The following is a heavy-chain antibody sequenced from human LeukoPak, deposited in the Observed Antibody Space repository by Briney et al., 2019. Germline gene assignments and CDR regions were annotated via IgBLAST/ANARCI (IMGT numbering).Heavy chain of an antibody. CDR1: GFTFSSYA. CDR3: AKDREYYDSSGYLDY. CDR2: ISGSGGST. Sequence: GGSLRLSCADSGFTFSSYAMSWVRQAPGKGLEWVSAISGSGGSTYYADSVKGRFTISKDNSKNTLYLQMNSLRAEDTAVYYCAKDREYYDSSGYLDYWGQGTLVTVSS. D-gene: IGHD3-22*01. J-gene: IGHJ4*02. V-gene: IGHV3-23*01.